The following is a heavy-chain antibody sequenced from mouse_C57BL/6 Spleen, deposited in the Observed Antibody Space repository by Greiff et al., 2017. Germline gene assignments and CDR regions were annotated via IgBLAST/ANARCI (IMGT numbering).Heavy chain of an antibody. CDR2: IDPEDGGT. CDR3: ANTIYYGSSDGVGY. V-gene: IGHV14-2*01. J-gene: IGHJ3*01. Sequence: VQLQQSGAELVKPGASVKLSCTASGFNITDYYMHWVKQRTEQGLEWIGRIDPEDGGTKYAPKFQGKATITADTSSNTAYLQLRSLTSEDTAVYFCANTIYYGSSDGVGYWGQGTLVTVSA. CDR1: GFNITDYY. D-gene: IGHD1-1*01.